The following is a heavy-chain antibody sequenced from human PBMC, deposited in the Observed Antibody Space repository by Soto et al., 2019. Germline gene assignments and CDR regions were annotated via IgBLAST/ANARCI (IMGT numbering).Heavy chain of an antibody. V-gene: IGHV3-23*01. Sequence: DVQLLESGGDLVQPGGSLRLSCAASGFIFSNYAMSWVRQAPRKGLEWVSLIRGSGGPTNYADSVKGRFTVSRDNSKNILLLQMNSLRAEETAVYYCVKDFRVGYDWTHDWGQGTLVTVSS. J-gene: IGHJ4*02. CDR1: GFIFSNYA. D-gene: IGHD5-12*01. CDR3: VKDFRVGYDWTHD. CDR2: IRGSGGPT.